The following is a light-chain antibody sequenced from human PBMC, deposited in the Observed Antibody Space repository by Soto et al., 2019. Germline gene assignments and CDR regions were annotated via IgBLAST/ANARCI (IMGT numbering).Light chain of an antibody. CDR3: QQSYSTIT. J-gene: IGKJ5*01. Sequence: DIQMTQSPSSVSASVGDRVTITCRASRDISTWLAWYQQKPGKAPKLLIYGASNLQSGVPSRFSGRGSGTDFTLTISGLQPEDFATYYCQQSYSTITFGQGTRLEI. V-gene: IGKV1-12*01. CDR2: GAS. CDR1: RDISTW.